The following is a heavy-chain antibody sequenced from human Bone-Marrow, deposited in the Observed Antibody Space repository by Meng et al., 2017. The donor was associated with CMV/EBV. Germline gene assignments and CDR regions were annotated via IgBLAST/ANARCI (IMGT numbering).Heavy chain of an antibody. CDR3: ASLKYYYDSSGYHLPGD. V-gene: IGHV4-38-2*02. D-gene: IGHD3-22*01. J-gene: IGHJ4*02. CDR1: GYSISSGYY. CDR2: IYHSGST. Sequence: SETLSLTCTVSGYSISSGYYWGWIRQPPGKGLDWIGSIYHSGSTYYNPSLKSRVTISVDTSKNQFSLKLSSVTAADTAVYYCASLKYYYDSSGYHLPGDWGQGTLVTVSS.